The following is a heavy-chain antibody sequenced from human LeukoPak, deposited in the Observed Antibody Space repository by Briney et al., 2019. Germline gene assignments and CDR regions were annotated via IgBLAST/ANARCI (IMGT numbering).Heavy chain of an antibody. D-gene: IGHD6-13*01. CDR1: GGTFSSHA. Sequence: SVKVSCKASGGTFSSHAISWVRQAPGQGLEWMGGIIPIFGTANYAQKFQGRVTITADKSTSTAYMELSSLRSEDTAVYYCARDLSGGSSWPYYFDYWGQGTLVTVSS. CDR2: IIPIFGTA. V-gene: IGHV1-69*06. J-gene: IGHJ4*02. CDR3: ARDLSGGSSWPYYFDY.